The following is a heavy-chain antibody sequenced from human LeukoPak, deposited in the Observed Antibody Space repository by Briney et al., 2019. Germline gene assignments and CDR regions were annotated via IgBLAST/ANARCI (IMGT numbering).Heavy chain of an antibody. CDR1: GFTFSGYA. CDR3: ARFRTWGDKAFDY. V-gene: IGHV3-30-3*01. CDR2: ISYDGSNE. J-gene: IGHJ4*02. D-gene: IGHD2-21*02. Sequence: GGSLRLSCAASGFTFSGYAMHWVRQTPGKGLEWMAVISYDGSNEYYADSVKGRFTISRDNSKKTLYLQMNSLRAEDTAVYYCARFRTWGDKAFDYWGQGTLVTVSS.